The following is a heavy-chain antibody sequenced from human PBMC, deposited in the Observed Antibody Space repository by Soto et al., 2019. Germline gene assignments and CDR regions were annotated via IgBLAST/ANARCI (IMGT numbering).Heavy chain of an antibody. J-gene: IGHJ4*02. CDR2: IIPIFGTA. CDR1: GGTFSSYA. V-gene: IGHV1-69*13. Sequence: ASVKVSCKASGGTFSSYAISWVRKAPGQGLEWMGGIIPIFGTANYAQKFQGRVTITADESTSTAYMELSSLRSEDTAVYYCARVRGMYYYDSSGYDYWGQGTLVTVSS. D-gene: IGHD3-22*01. CDR3: ARVRGMYYYDSSGYDY.